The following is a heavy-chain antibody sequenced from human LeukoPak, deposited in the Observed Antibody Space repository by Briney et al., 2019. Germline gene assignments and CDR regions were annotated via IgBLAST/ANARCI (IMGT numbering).Heavy chain of an antibody. CDR1: GFTFSSYS. Sequence: GGSLRLSCAASGFTFSSYSMNWVRQAPGKELEWVSSISSSSSYIYYADSVKGRFTISRDNAKNSLYLQMNSLRAEDTAVYYCASRGSSGDYYDSSGYAYTLSYWGQGTLVTVSS. V-gene: IGHV3-21*01. J-gene: IGHJ4*02. CDR3: ASRGSSGDYYDSSGYAYTLSY. CDR2: ISSSSSYI. D-gene: IGHD3-22*01.